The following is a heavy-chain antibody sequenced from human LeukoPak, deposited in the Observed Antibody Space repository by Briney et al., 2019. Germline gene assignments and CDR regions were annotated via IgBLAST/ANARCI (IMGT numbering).Heavy chain of an antibody. Sequence: PGGSLRLSCAASGFTFTHYGMNWVRQAPGKGLEWVSGIRANGETTSYAVSVRGRFTISRDNSRRMVWLQMNSLPAEATAVYYCARDNASRDPPHFDYWSQGTLVTVSS. D-gene: IGHD3-16*01. V-gene: IGHV3-23*01. J-gene: IGHJ4*02. CDR1: GFTFTHYG. CDR2: IRANGETT. CDR3: ARDNASRDPPHFDY.